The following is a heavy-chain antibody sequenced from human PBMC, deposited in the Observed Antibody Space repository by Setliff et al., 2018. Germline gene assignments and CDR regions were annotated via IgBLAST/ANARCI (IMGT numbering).Heavy chain of an antibody. CDR3: ARDFLGIHIDHGNALDDY. V-gene: IGHV1-69*13. J-gene: IGHJ4*02. CDR2: IIPIVGTT. D-gene: IGHD4-17*01. Sequence: GASVKVSCKASGGTFNTYAISWVRQAPGQGLEWMGGIIPIVGTTNYAQKFQGRVTITADESTSTAYMELSSLRSEDTAVYYCARDFLGIHIDHGNALDDYWGQGTLVTVSS. CDR1: GGTFNTYA.